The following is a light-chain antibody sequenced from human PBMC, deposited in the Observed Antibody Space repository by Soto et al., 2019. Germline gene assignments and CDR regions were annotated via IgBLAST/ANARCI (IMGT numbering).Light chain of an antibody. CDR2: EVN. V-gene: IGLV2-8*01. J-gene: IGLJ1*01. CDR3: LAYAGRTTLV. CDR1: SRDIGGYDF. Sequence: QSALTQPPSASGSPGQSVTISCTGTSRDIGGYDFVSWYQQYPGKAPQLIISEVNQRPSGVPDRFSGSKSGNTASLTISGLQSEDEADYSCLAYAGRTTLVFGTGTKVTVL.